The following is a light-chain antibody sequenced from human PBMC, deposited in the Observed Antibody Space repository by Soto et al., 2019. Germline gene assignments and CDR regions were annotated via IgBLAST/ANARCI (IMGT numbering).Light chain of an antibody. Sequence: QSVLPQPPSVSAAPGQKVTISCSGSSSNIGNNYVSWYQQLPGTAPKLLIYDNNKRPSGIPDRFSGSKSGTSATLGITGLQTGDEADYYCGTWDSSLSAVVFGGGTKPTVL. J-gene: IGLJ2*01. CDR3: GTWDSSLSAVV. CDR1: SSNIGNNY. CDR2: DNN. V-gene: IGLV1-51*01.